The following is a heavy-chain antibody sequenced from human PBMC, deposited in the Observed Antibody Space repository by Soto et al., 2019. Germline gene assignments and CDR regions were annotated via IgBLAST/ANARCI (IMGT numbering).Heavy chain of an antibody. J-gene: IGHJ1*01. V-gene: IGHV4-39*02. Sequence: QLQLQESGPGLVKPSETLSLTCTVSGDTISTRSNYWAWIRQPPGKGLEWIGSIYYTGGTYYNPSLKSRVTRFLDTSKNQFSLNLSSVTAADTAVYYCAREGPPIRAHNPPEYFQHWGQGTPVTVSS. CDR3: AREGPPIRAHNPPEYFQH. CDR1: GDTISTRSNY. CDR2: IYYTGGT.